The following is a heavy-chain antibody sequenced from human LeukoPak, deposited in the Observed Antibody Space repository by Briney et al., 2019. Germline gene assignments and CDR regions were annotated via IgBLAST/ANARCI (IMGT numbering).Heavy chain of an antibody. CDR2: IYYSGST. Sequence: SETLSLTCTVSGGSISSYYWSWIRQPPGKGLEWIGYIYYSGSTNYNPSLKSRVTISVDTSKNQFSLKLSSVTAADTAVYYCASSKLGTTVGLHGNYYYYYMDVWGKGTTVTVSS. V-gene: IGHV4-59*01. CDR3: ASSKLGTTVGLHGNYYYYYMDV. CDR1: GGSISSYY. D-gene: IGHD4-23*01. J-gene: IGHJ6*03.